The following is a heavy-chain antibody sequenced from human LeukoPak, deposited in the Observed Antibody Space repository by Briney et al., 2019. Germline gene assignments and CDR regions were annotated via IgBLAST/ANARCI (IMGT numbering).Heavy chain of an antibody. CDR3: ARGGISTSFYYYYYYGMDV. V-gene: IGHV1-2*02. CDR1: GYTFTGYY. Sequence: ALVKVSCKASGYTFTGYYMHWVRQAPGQGLEWMGWINPNSGGTNYAQKFQGRVTKTRDTSISTAYMELSRLRSDDTAVYYCARGGISTSFYYYYYYGMDVWGQGTTVTVSS. D-gene: IGHD2-2*01. CDR2: INPNSGGT. J-gene: IGHJ6*02.